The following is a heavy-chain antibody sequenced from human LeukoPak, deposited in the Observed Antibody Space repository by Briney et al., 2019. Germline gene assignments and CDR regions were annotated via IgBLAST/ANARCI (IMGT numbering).Heavy chain of an antibody. D-gene: IGHD5-18*01. V-gene: IGHV4-39*07. CDR1: GDSISSSNSY. CDR3: ARVGSGYSYGPFDY. Sequence: SETLSLTCSVSGDSISSSNSYWGWIRQPPGKGLEWIGSIYYSGSTYYNPSLKSRVTISVDKSKNQFSLKLNSVTAADTAVYYCARVGSGYSYGPFDYWGQGTLVTVSS. J-gene: IGHJ4*02. CDR2: IYYSGST.